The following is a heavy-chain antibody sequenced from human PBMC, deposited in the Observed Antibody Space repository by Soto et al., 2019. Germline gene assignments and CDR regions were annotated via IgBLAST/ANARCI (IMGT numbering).Heavy chain of an antibody. CDR2: ISTDGSSI. V-gene: IGHV3-74*01. Sequence: EVQLVESGGGLVQPGGSLRLSCAASGFSFSSSWMHWVRQGPGKGLVWVSRISTDGSSIAYADSVKGRFTISRDSAKNTLYRQMNRLRAEDTAVYYCVREYSSSRYFDYWGQGTLVTVSS. CDR1: GFSFSSSW. J-gene: IGHJ4*02. D-gene: IGHD6-13*01. CDR3: VREYSSSRYFDY.